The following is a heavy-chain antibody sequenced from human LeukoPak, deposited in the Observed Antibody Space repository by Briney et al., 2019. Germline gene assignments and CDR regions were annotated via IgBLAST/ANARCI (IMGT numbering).Heavy chain of an antibody. V-gene: IGHV4-31*03. J-gene: IGHJ5*02. D-gene: IGHD5-18*01. CDR2: IYYSGST. CDR1: GGSISSGGYY. CDR3: ARDRSGYSQT. Sequence: KASETLSLTCTVSGGSISSGGYYWSWIRQHPGKGLEWIGYIYYSGSTYYNPSLKSRVTISVDTSKNQFSLKLSSVTAADTAVYYCARDRSGYSQTWGQGTLVTV.